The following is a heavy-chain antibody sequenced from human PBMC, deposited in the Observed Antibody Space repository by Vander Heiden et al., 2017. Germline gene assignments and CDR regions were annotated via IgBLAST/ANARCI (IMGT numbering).Heavy chain of an antibody. D-gene: IGHD3-10*01. V-gene: IGHV3-7*01. J-gene: IGHJ4*02. CDR2: IKKDGSEK. CDR3: TRRPPYGPGSPFDY. CDR1: GFTVSSDW. Sequence: EVQLVESGGGLVQPGGSLRLSCAASGFTVSSDWMTWVRQAPGKGLEWVANIKKDGSEKYYVDSVKGRFTISRDNAKNSLYLQMNSLRAEDTAVYYCTRRPPYGPGSPFDYWGQGTLVTVSS.